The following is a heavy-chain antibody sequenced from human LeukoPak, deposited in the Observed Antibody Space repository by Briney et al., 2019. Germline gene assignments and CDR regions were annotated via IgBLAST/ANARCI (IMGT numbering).Heavy chain of an antibody. Sequence: GGSLRLSCAASGFTFSSYGMHWVRQAPGKGLVWVSLIITDGSSAYYADSVMGRFTISRDNAKDTLFLQMNSLRAEDTAVYFCARGSHYALDVWGQGTTVTVS. J-gene: IGHJ6*02. CDR3: ARGSHYALDV. CDR1: GFTFSSYG. CDR2: IITDGSSA. V-gene: IGHV3-74*01.